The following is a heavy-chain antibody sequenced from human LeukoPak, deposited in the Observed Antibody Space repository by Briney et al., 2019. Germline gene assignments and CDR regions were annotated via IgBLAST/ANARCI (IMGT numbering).Heavy chain of an antibody. CDR1: GFSLSTSGVG. D-gene: IGHD3-10*01. J-gene: IGHJ5*02. CDR2: IYWDDDK. CDR3: AHSWVTMVREQTQWLVRYNWFDP. V-gene: IGHV2-5*02. Sequence: SGPTLVKPTQTLTLTCTFSGFSLSTSGVGVGWIRQPPGKALEWLALIYWDDDKRYSPSLKSRLTITKDTSKNQVVLTMTNMDPVDTATYYCAHSWVTMVREQTQWLVRYNWFDPWGQGTLVTVSS.